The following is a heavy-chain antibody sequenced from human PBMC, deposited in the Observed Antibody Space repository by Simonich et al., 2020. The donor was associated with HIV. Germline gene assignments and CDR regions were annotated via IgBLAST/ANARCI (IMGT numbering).Heavy chain of an antibody. CDR3: ASGGSISSVWADDY. Sequence: QVQLVESGGGVVQPGRSLRLSCAASGFTFSSYAMHWVRQAPGKGLEWVAVISYDGSNKYYADSVKGRFTSPRDNSKNTLYLQMNSLRAEDTAVYYCASGGSISSVWADDYWGQGTLVTVSS. CDR2: ISYDGSNK. D-gene: IGHD3-16*01. V-gene: IGHV3-30*07. CDR1: GFTFSSYA. J-gene: IGHJ4*02.